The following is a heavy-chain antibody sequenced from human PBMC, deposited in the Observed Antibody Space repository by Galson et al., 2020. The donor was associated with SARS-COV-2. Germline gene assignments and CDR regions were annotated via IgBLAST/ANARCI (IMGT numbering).Heavy chain of an antibody. CDR3: ARDYYDSSGYSYYYYGMDV. J-gene: IGHJ6*02. CDR2: ISAYNGNT. CDR1: GYTFTSYG. Sequence: ASVKVSCKASGYTFTSYGISGVRQAPGQGLEWMGGISAYNGNTNYAQKLQGRVTMTTDTSTRTAYMGLRSLRSDDTAVYYCARDYYDSSGYSYYYYGMDVWGQGTTVTVSS. V-gene: IGHV1-18*01. D-gene: IGHD3-22*01.